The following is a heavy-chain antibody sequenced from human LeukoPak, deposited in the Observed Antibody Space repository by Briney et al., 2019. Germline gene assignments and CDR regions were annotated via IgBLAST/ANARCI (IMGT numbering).Heavy chain of an antibody. V-gene: IGHV1-2*02. D-gene: IGHD6-13*01. CDR3: ARDQQQLGYPDY. J-gene: IGHJ4*02. CDR1: GYTFTGYY. CDR2: INPNSGGT. Sequence: ASVKVSCKASGYTFTGYYMHWARQAPGQGLERMGWINPNSGGTNYAQKFQGRVTMTRDTSISTAYTELSRLRSDDTAVYYCARDQQQLGYPDYWGQGTLVTVSS.